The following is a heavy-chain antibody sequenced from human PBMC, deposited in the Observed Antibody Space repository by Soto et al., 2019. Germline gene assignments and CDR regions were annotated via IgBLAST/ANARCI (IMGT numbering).Heavy chain of an antibody. Sequence: GGSLRLSCAASGFTFSSYWMHWVRQAPGKGLVWVSRINSDGSITSYADSVKGRFTISRDNAKNTLYLQMNSLRAEDTAVYYCERQFEDVVVKDARPPWAYMDVWGKVTTVTVSS. V-gene: IGHV3-74*01. CDR1: GFTFSSYW. CDR3: ERQFEDVVVKDARPPWAYMDV. D-gene: IGHD2-2*01. CDR2: INSDGSIT. J-gene: IGHJ6*03.